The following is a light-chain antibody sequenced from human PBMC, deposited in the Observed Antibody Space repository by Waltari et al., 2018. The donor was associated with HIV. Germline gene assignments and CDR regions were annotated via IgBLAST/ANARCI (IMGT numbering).Light chain of an antibody. V-gene: IGLV1-51*01. Sequence: QSVLTQPPSVSAAPGQKVTISCSGSSSNIGNNYVSWYKQLPGTAPKLLIYDNNKRPSGIPDRFSGSKSGTSATLVITGLQTGDEADYYCGTWDSSLSAGRVFGGGTKLTVL. CDR1: SSNIGNNY. J-gene: IGLJ3*02. CDR3: GTWDSSLSAGRV. CDR2: DNN.